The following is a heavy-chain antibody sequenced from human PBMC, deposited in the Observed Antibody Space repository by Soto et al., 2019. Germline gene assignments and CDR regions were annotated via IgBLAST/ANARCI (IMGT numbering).Heavy chain of an antibody. J-gene: IGHJ5*02. Sequence: SETLSLTCAVSGGSISSGGYSWSWIRQPPGKGLEWIGYIYHSGSTYYNPSLKSRVTISVDRSKNQFSLKLSSVTAADTAVYYCARGGPKRGYSGYHHPNWFDPWGQGTLVTVSS. CDR1: GGSISSGGYS. CDR2: IYHSGST. D-gene: IGHD5-12*01. V-gene: IGHV4-30-2*01. CDR3: ARGGPKRGYSGYHHPNWFDP.